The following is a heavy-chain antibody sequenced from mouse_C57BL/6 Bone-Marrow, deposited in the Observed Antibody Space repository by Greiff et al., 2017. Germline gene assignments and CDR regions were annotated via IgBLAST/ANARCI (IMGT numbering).Heavy chain of an antibody. D-gene: IGHD4-1*01. CDR1: GFTFSDYG. Sequence: EVKLQESGGGLVKPGGSLKLSCAASGFTFSDYGMHWVRQAPEKGLEWVAYISSGSSTIYYADTVKGRFTISRDNAKNTLFLQRTSLRSEDTAMYYCARHWYAMDYGGQGTSVTVSS. J-gene: IGHJ4*01. CDR3: ARHWYAMDY. V-gene: IGHV5-17*01. CDR2: ISSGSSTI.